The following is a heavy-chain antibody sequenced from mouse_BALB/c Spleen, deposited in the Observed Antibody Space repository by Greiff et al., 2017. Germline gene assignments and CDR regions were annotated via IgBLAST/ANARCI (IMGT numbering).Heavy chain of an antibody. V-gene: IGHV5-12-1*01. CDR1: GFAFSSYD. CDR2: ISSGGGST. Sequence: DVMLVESGGGLVKPGGSLKLSCAASGFAFSSYDMSWVRQTPEKRLEWVAYISSGGGSTYYPDTVKGRFTISRDNAKNTLYLQMSSLKSEDTAMYYCARRGYRYDWFAYWGQGTLVTVSA. CDR3: ARRGYRYDWFAY. J-gene: IGHJ3*01. D-gene: IGHD2-14*01.